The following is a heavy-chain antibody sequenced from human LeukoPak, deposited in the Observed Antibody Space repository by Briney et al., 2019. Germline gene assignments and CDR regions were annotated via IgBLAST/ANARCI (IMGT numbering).Heavy chain of an antibody. Sequence: SETLSLTCTVSGGPISSYYWSWIRQPPGKGLEWIGYIYYSGSTNYNPSLKSRVTISVDTSKNQFSLKLSSVTAADTAVYYCATSSGSYGPRYFDYWGQGTLVTVSS. D-gene: IGHD1-26*01. CDR2: IYYSGST. J-gene: IGHJ4*02. CDR1: GGPISSYY. CDR3: ATSSGSYGPRYFDY. V-gene: IGHV4-59*01.